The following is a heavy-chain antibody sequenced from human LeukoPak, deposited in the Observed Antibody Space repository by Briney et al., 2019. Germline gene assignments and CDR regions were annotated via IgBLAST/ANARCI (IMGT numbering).Heavy chain of an antibody. Sequence: SETLSLTCAVSGYSISSGYSWGWTRRPPGKGREWIGRFYDSGSTYYTPSLKSRVTISVDTSKNQFSLKLSSVTAADTAVYYCATGQQLDYFDYWGQGTLVTVSS. CDR1: GYSISSGYS. J-gene: IGHJ4*02. D-gene: IGHD6-6*01. CDR3: ATGQQLDYFDY. V-gene: IGHV4-38-2*01. CDR2: FYDSGST.